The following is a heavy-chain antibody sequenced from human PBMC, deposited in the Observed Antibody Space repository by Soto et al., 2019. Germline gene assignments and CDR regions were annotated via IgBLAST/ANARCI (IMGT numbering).Heavy chain of an antibody. D-gene: IGHD6-13*01. Sequence: EVQLLESGGGLVQPGGSLRLSCAASGFTFTSYALSWVRQAPGKGLEWVSASSGSGCSTYYADSVKGRFTISRNNSNNTLYLQRNSLIAEDTAVYYCSKAPEHGEEAAGHDYWGQGTLVTVSS. J-gene: IGHJ4*01. V-gene: IGHV3-23*01. CDR1: GFTFTSYA. CDR3: SKAPEHGEEAAGHDY. CDR2: SSGSGCST.